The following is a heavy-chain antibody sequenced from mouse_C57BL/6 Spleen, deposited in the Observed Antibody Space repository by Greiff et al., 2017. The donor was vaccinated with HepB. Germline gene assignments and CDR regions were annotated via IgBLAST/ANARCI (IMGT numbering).Heavy chain of an antibody. CDR1: GYSFTSYY. V-gene: IGHV1-66*01. CDR2: IYPGSGNT. CDR3: ARGGSSGYVDY. D-gene: IGHD3-2*02. J-gene: IGHJ2*01. Sequence: QVQLQQSGPELVKPGASVKISCKASGYSFTSYYIHWVKQRPGQGLEWIGWIYPGSGNTKYNEKFKGKATLMADTSSSTAYMQLSSLTSEESAVYYCARGGSSGYVDYWGQGTTLTVSS.